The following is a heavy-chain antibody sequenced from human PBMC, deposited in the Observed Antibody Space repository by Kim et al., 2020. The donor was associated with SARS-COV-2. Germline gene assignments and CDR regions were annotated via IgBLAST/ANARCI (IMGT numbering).Heavy chain of an antibody. Sequence: NPALKSRVTISVDTSKNQFSLKLSSVTAADTAVYYCARGRGGWSNGYFQHWGQGTLVTVSS. J-gene: IGHJ1*01. D-gene: IGHD6-19*01. V-gene: IGHV4-34*01. CDR3: ARGRGGWSNGYFQH.